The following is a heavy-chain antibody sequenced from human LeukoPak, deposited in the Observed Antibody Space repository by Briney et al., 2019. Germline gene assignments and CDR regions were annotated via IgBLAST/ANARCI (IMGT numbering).Heavy chain of an antibody. CDR1: GGTFSSYA. Sequence: SVKVSCKASGGTFSSYAISWVRQAPGQGLEWMGRIIPILGIANYAQKFQGRVTITRDTSASTAYMELSSLRSEDTAVYYCARGSIYGSGSYYSDPFDYWGQGTLVTVSS. J-gene: IGHJ4*02. D-gene: IGHD3-10*01. V-gene: IGHV1-69*04. CDR2: IIPILGIA. CDR3: ARGSIYGSGSYYSDPFDY.